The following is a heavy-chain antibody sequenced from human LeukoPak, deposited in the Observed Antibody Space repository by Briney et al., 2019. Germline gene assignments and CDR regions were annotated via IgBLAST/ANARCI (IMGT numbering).Heavy chain of an antibody. CDR2: IIPILGIA. Sequence: ASVKVSCKASGGTFSSYVISWVRQAPGQGLEWMGRIIPILGIANYAQKFQGRVTITADKSTSTAYMELSSLRSEDTAVYYCARGHCSSTSCYTIDLSGYYGMDVWGQGTTVTVSS. V-gene: IGHV1-69*04. J-gene: IGHJ6*02. CDR1: GGTFSSYV. D-gene: IGHD2-2*02. CDR3: ARGHCSSTSCYTIDLSGYYGMDV.